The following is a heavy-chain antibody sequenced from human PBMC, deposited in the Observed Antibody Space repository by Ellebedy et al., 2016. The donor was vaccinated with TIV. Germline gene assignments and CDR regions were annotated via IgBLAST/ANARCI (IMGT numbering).Heavy chain of an antibody. D-gene: IGHD3-10*01. CDR3: ARNYTMDYYGSGSYGAFDI. J-gene: IGHJ3*02. CDR2: LGYAGDD. V-gene: IGHV3-23*01. CDR1: TFTFDTDA. Sequence: GGSLRLSXTASTFTFDTDAMSWVRQAPGKGLEWVSTLGYAGDDFYADSVKGRFSISRDSSTNTLSLQMNSLRAEDTAVYYCARNYTMDYYGSGSYGAFDIWGQGTLVTVSS.